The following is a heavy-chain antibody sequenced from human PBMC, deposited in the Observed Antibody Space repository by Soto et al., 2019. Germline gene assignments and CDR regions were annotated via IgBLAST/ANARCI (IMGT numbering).Heavy chain of an antibody. V-gene: IGHV3-74*01. Sequence: PGGSLRLSCAASGFTFSSYWMHWVRQAPGKGLVWVSRINSDGSSTSYADSVKGRFTISRDNAKNTLYLQMNSLRAEDTAVYYCARDLDSCSSTSCYTSWGQGTLVTVSS. CDR1: GFTFSSYW. J-gene: IGHJ5*02. CDR3: ARDLDSCSSTSCYTS. CDR2: INSDGSST. D-gene: IGHD2-2*02.